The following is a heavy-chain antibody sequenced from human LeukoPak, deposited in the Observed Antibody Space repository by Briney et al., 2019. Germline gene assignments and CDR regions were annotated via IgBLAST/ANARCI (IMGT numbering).Heavy chain of an antibody. J-gene: IGHJ4*02. D-gene: IGHD3-10*01. Sequence: GGSLRLSCAASGFSFSTYGMHWVRQAPGKGLEWVAVISYDGNDKYYTDSVKGRFTISRDNSRNILYLQMNSLSADDTAVYFCTRKGGKYYYDSWGQGTLVFVSP. CDR3: TRKGGKYYYDS. CDR1: GFSFSTYG. CDR2: ISYDGNDK. V-gene: IGHV3-30*03.